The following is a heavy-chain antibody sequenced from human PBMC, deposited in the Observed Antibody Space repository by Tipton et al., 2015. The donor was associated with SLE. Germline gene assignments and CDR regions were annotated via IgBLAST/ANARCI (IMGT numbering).Heavy chain of an antibody. Sequence: SLRLSCAASGFTFYDYALHWVRQAPGKGLEWVSLISWDGSRTHYADSVKGRFTISRDNSKSSLFLQMNSLRTGDTALYFCVRGKRWLYTEDFDYWGQGTLVTASS. J-gene: IGHJ4*02. CDR3: VRGKRWLYTEDFDY. CDR2: ISWDGSRT. V-gene: IGHV3-43D*04. CDR1: GFTFYDYA. D-gene: IGHD5-24*01.